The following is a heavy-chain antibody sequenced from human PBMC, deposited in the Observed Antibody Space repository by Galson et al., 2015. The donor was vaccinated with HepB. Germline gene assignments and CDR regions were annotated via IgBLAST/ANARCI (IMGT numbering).Heavy chain of an antibody. CDR3: ARNRTFKRYCSSTSCYARTHGMDV. CDR2: TSSSSSTI. D-gene: IGHD2-2*01. J-gene: IGHJ6*02. CDR1: GFTFSSYS. Sequence: SLRLSCAASGFTFSSYSMNWVRQAPGKGLEWVSYTSSSSSTIYYADSVKGRFTISRDNAKNSLYLQMNSLRAEDTAVYYCARNRTFKRYCSSTSCYARTHGMDVWGQGTTVTVSS. V-gene: IGHV3-48*01.